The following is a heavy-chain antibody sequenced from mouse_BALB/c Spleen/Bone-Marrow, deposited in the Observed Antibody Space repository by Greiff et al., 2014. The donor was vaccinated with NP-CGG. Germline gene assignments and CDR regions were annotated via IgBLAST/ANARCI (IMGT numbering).Heavy chain of an antibody. CDR2: IDPENGNT. V-gene: IGHV14-1*02. Sequence: VHLVESGAEIVRPGALVKLSCKASGFNIKDYYMQWVKQRPEQGLEWIGWIDPENGNTIYDPKFQGKASITADTSSNTAYLQLSSLTSEDTAVYYCAGGDGYAMDYWGQGTSVTVSS. CDR3: AGGDGYAMDY. CDR1: GFNIKDYY. J-gene: IGHJ4*01.